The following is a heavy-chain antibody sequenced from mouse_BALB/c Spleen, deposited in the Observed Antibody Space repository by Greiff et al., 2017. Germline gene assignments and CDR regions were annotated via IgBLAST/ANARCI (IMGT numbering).Heavy chain of an antibody. CDR1: GFTFRSYA. Sequence: EVQGVESGGGLVKPGGSLKLSCAASGFTFRSYAMSWVRQTPEKRLEWVASISSGGSTYYPDSVKGRFTISRDNARNILYLQMSSLRSEDTAMYYCARGTDYYAMDDGGQGTSVTVSS. CDR2: ISSGGST. J-gene: IGHJ4*01. V-gene: IGHV5-6-5*01. CDR3: ARGTDYYAMDD.